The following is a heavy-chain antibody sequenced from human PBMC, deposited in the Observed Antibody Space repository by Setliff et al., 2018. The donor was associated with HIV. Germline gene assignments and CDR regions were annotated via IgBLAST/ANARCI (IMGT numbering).Heavy chain of an antibody. V-gene: IGHV4-4*07. J-gene: IGHJ6*03. CDR2: VYMSGKT. D-gene: IGHD2-8*01. Sequence: SETLSLTCTVSGVSIDKNYWSWVRRPPGKGLEWIGRVYMSGKTSYSPSLKSRVTMSADTSKNQVSLKLTSVTAADTAVYYCAKDAGVTGGLYRYYIDAWGNGTTVTVSS. CDR1: GVSIDKNY. CDR3: AKDAGVTGGLYRYYIDA.